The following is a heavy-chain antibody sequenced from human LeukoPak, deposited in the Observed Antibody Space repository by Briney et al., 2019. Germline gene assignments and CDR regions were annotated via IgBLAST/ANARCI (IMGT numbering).Heavy chain of an antibody. Sequence: GGSLRLSCAASGFTFSSYAMSWVRQAPGKGLEWVSAISGSGGSTYYADSVKGRFTISRDNSKNTLYLQMNSLRAEDTAVYYCARAPAYTAMVTGDYWGQGTLVTVSS. CDR3: ARAPAYTAMVTGDY. J-gene: IGHJ4*02. V-gene: IGHV3-23*01. CDR2: ISGSGGST. D-gene: IGHD5-18*01. CDR1: GFTFSSYA.